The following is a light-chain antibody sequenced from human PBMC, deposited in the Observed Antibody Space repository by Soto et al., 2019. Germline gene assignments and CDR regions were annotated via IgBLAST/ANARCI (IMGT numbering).Light chain of an antibody. CDR2: GAS. V-gene: IGKV3-20*01. CDR3: QQYRSSPWT. J-gene: IGKJ1*01. CDR1: QSVSSNY. Sequence: EIVLTQSPGTLSLSPGERATLSCRASQSVSSNYLAWYQQKRGQAPRLLIYGASSRAPGIPDRFSGSGSWTDFTHAISKLEPEDLAVYYCQQYRSSPWTFGLGPTVEI.